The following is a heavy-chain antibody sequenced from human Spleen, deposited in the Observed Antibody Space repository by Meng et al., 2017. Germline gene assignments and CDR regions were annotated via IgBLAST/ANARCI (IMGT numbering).Heavy chain of an antibody. Sequence: GESLKISCAASGFTVSSNYMSWVRQAPGKGLEWVSVIYSGGSTYYADSVKGRFTISRDNSRNTLYLQMNSLRAEDTAVYYCAKDGRLRGTSVYGMDVWGQGTTVTVSS. J-gene: IGHJ6*02. CDR2: IYSGGST. CDR3: AKDGRLRGTSVYGMDV. V-gene: IGHV3-53*01. CDR1: GFTVSSNY. D-gene: IGHD4-17*01.